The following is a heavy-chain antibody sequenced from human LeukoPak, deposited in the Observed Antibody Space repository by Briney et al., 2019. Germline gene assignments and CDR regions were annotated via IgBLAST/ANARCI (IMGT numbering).Heavy chain of an antibody. V-gene: IGHV1-2*02. CDR1: GYTLTGYY. J-gene: IGHJ4*02. CDR2: INPNSGGT. D-gene: IGHD3-16*02. Sequence: ASVKVSCKASGYTLTGYYMHRVRQAPGQGLEWMGWINPNSGGTNYAQKFQGRVTMTRDTSISTAYMELSRLRSDDTAVYYCARAGELSRYYFDYWGQGTLVTVSS. CDR3: ARAGELSRYYFDY.